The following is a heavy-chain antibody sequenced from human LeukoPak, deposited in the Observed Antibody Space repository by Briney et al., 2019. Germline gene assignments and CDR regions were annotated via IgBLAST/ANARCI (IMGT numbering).Heavy chain of an antibody. CDR1: GYTFTSYD. J-gene: IGHJ4*02. CDR3: ARGYCSGGSCYLYYFDY. D-gene: IGHD2-15*01. Sequence: ASVTVSCKASGYTFTSYDINGVRQATGQGLEWMGWMNPNSGNTGYAQKFQGRVTMTRNTSISTAYMELSSLRSEDTAVYYCARGYCSGGSCYLYYFDYWGQGTLVTVSS. CDR2: MNPNSGNT. V-gene: IGHV1-8*01.